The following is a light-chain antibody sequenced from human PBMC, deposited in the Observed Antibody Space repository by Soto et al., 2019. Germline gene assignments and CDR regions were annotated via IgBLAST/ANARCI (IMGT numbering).Light chain of an antibody. Sequence: DIQMTQSPSTLSVSVGDKVTITCRASQSMSSWLAWYQQKPGKAPKLLIYKASILESGVPSRFSGSGSGTEFTLTISSLQPDDFATYYCQQYQSYSHFGQGTKVDIK. CDR2: KAS. CDR1: QSMSSW. CDR3: QQYQSYSH. V-gene: IGKV1-5*03. J-gene: IGKJ1*01.